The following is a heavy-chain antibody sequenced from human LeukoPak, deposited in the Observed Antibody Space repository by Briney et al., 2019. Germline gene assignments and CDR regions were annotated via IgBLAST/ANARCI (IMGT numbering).Heavy chain of an antibody. D-gene: IGHD6-6*01. J-gene: IGHJ6*03. CDR3: ASLPGIAARPYYYYYMDV. Sequence: SETLSLTCTVSGYSISSGYFWGWMRQPPGKGLEWIGSIYHSVTTHYNPSLKSRVTISVDTSKNQFSLKLSSVTAADTAVYYCASLPGIAARPYYYYYMDVWGKGTTVTVSS. V-gene: IGHV4-38-2*02. CDR2: IYHSVTT. CDR1: GYSISSGYF.